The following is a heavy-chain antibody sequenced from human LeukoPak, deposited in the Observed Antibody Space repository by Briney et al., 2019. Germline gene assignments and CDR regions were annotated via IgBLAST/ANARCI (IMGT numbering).Heavy chain of an antibody. Sequence: SETLSLTCTVSGGSISSSSYYWGWIRQHPGKGLEWIGYIYYSGSTYYNPSLKSRVTISVDTSKNQFSLKLSSVTAADTAVYYCARDVDGYNHFDYWGQGTLVTVSS. D-gene: IGHD5-24*01. CDR3: ARDVDGYNHFDY. J-gene: IGHJ4*02. CDR2: IYYSGST. V-gene: IGHV4-31*03. CDR1: GGSISSSSYY.